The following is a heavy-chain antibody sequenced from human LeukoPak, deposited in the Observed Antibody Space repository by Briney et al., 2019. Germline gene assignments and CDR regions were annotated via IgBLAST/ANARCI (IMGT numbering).Heavy chain of an antibody. V-gene: IGHV4-39*01. D-gene: IGHD1-26*01. CDR2: IYYTGNT. Sequence: SETLSLTCAVSGASISGSGYYLGWIRQPPGKGLEWIGNIYYTGNTYYNASLQSRVTISIDTSRNQFSLRLNSVTAADTAMYYCAKSGGYGLIDYWGQGTLVTVSS. CDR1: GASISGSGYY. CDR3: AKSGGYGLIDY. J-gene: IGHJ4*02.